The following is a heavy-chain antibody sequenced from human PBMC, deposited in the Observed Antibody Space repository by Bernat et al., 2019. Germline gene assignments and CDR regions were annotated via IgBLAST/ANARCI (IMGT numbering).Heavy chain of an antibody. CDR3: GGGWGGGGNCLDP. D-gene: IGHD3-16*01. CDR2: ISYDGSSI. V-gene: IGHV3-30-3*01. CDR1: GFTFGHYA. J-gene: IGHJ5*02. Sequence: QVQVVESGGGVVQPGRSLRLSCAASGFTFGHYAMHWVRQAPGKGLEWLAFISYDGSSINYADSVKGRFTISRDNSKNTVYLQMDSLRPEDTAVYYCGGGWGGGGNCLDPWGQGTLVTVSS.